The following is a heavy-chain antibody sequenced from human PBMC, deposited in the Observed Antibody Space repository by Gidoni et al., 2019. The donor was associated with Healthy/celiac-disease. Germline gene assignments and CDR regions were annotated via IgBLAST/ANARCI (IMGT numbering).Heavy chain of an antibody. J-gene: IGHJ4*02. CDR1: GFTFSSYA. CDR2: ISGSGGST. V-gene: IGHV3-23*01. D-gene: IGHD3-22*01. CDR3: AKVTTMTRQVGYFDY. Sequence: EVQLLESGGGLVPPGGSLRLSCAASGFTFSSYAMSWVRQAPGKGLEWVSAISGSGGSTYYADSVKGRFTISRDNSKNTLYLQMNSLRAEDTAVYYCAKVTTMTRQVGYFDYWGQGTLVTVSS.